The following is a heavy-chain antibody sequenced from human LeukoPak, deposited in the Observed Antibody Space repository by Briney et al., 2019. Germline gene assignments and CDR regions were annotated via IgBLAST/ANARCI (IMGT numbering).Heavy chain of an antibody. CDR2: INTDASST. CDR3: ARALPAFNI. Sequence: PGGSLRLSCAASGFTFSPYWMHWVRQAPGKGLAWVSRINTDASSTNYADSVKGRFTISRDNAKNTLYLQMNSLRAEDTAVYYCARALPAFNIWGQGTVVTVSS. D-gene: IGHD2-15*01. J-gene: IGHJ3*02. CDR1: GFTFSPYW. V-gene: IGHV3-74*01.